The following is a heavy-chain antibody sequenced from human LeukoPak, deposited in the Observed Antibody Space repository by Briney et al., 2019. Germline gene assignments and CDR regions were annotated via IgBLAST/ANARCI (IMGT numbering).Heavy chain of an antibody. CDR2: IIPIFGTA. Sequence: SVKVSCKASGYTFTGYYVHWVRQAPGQGLEWMGGIIPIFGTANYAQKFQGRVTITADESTSTAYMELSSLRSEDTAVYYCARDLSNYFDYWGQGTLVTVSS. V-gene: IGHV1-69*13. CDR3: ARDLSNYFDY. J-gene: IGHJ4*02. CDR1: GYTFTGYY.